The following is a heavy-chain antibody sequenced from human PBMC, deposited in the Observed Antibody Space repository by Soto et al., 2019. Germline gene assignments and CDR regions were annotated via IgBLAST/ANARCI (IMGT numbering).Heavy chain of an antibody. CDR3: ARDTFPYWYDDRVRSWFDP. V-gene: IGHV1-18*01. J-gene: IGHJ5*02. D-gene: IGHD3-22*01. Sequence: QVQLVQSGAEVKKPGASVKVSCKASGYTFTSYGISWVRQAHGQGLEWMGWISAYNGNTNYAQKLQGRVTMTTDTSTSTAYMELSSLRSDDTAVYYCARDTFPYWYDDRVRSWFDPWGQGTLVTVSS. CDR2: ISAYNGNT. CDR1: GYTFTSYG.